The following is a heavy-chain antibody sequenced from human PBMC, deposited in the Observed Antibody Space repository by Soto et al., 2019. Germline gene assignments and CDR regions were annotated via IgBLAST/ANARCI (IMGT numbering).Heavy chain of an antibody. D-gene: IGHD6-13*01. CDR2: IYCRGLT. V-gene: IGHV4-39*01. J-gene: IGHJ3*01. Sequence: QVQLQESGPRLVKPSETLSLTCTVSGGSISSTRYYWGWVRQPPGKGPEWIGHIYCRGLTYCNPSLNRRVTMSVDTSKNESSLNLTSVTAADTAVYYCARRSNVATSGRRFDVWGQGTMVTVSS. CDR3: ARRSNVATSGRRFDV. CDR1: GGSISSTRYY.